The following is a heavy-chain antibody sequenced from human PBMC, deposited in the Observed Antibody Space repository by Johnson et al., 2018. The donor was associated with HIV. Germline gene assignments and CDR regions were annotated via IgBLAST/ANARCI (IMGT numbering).Heavy chain of an antibody. D-gene: IGHD6-13*01. CDR2: ISYDGSNK. CDR3: VKGIDSSSLYAFDT. J-gene: IGHJ3*02. Sequence: QVQLVESGGGVVQPGRSLRLSCAASGFTFSRYGMHWVRQAPGKGLEWVAVISYDGSNKYYADSVKGRFTISRDNSKNTLYLQMNSLRSEDTAVYYCVKGIDSSSLYAFDTWGQGTMVIVSS. CDR1: GFTFSRYG. V-gene: IGHV3-30*18.